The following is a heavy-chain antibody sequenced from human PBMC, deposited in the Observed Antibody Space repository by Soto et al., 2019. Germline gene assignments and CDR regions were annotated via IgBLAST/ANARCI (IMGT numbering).Heavy chain of an antibody. Sequence: QVQLVQSGAEVKKPGASVKVSCKASGYNFNSYTISWVRQAPGQGLEWMGRISAYNGNTNYAQKLQGRVTMTTDTYTSTAYTELRSLRSDDTAVYHCARVVGALGHWFDPWGQGTLVTVSS. CDR3: ARVVGALGHWFDP. CDR2: ISAYNGNT. J-gene: IGHJ5*02. D-gene: IGHD1-26*01. V-gene: IGHV1-18*01. CDR1: GYNFNSYT.